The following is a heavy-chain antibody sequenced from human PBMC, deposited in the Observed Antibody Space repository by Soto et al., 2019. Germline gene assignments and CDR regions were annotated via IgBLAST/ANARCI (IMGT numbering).Heavy chain of an antibody. V-gene: IGHV4-39*02. CDR2: IYYSGTT. CDR3: ARQRIVVAGQGTLYFSR. CDR1: GGSISTSSYY. D-gene: IGHD6-19*01. Sequence: QLQLQESGPGLVKPSETLSLTCTVSGGSISTSSYYWGWIRQPPGKGLEWIASIYYSGTTYYNPSLKSRVTISVDTSKNHFSLKLSSVTAADTAVYYCARQRIVVAGQGTLYFSRWGQGTPVTVSS. J-gene: IGHJ4*02.